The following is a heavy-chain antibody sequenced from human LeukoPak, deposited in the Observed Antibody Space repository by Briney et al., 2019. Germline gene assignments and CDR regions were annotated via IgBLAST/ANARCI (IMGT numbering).Heavy chain of an antibody. D-gene: IGHD2-2*01. Sequence: GGSLRLSCAASGFTFSSYSMNWVRQAPGKGLEWVSSISSSSSYIYYADSVKGRFTISRDNAKNSLYLRMNSLRAEDTAVYYCARDCSSTSCHDAFDIWGQGTMVTVSS. CDR3: ARDCSSTSCHDAFDI. J-gene: IGHJ3*02. CDR1: GFTFSSYS. CDR2: ISSSSSYI. V-gene: IGHV3-21*01.